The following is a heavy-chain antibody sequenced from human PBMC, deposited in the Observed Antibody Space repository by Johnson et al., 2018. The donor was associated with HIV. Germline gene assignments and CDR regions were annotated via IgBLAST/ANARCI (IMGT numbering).Heavy chain of an antibody. V-gene: IGHV3-30*04. CDR3: AREELEPDVFDI. Sequence: QVQLVESGGGVVQPGRSLRLSCAASGFTFSSYAMHWVRQAPGKGLEWVAVISYDGSNKYYADSVKGRFTISRDNSKNTLYLQMNSLRAKDTAVYYCAREELEPDVFDIWGQGTMVTVSS. D-gene: IGHD1-1*01. J-gene: IGHJ3*02. CDR2: ISYDGSNK. CDR1: GFTFSSYA.